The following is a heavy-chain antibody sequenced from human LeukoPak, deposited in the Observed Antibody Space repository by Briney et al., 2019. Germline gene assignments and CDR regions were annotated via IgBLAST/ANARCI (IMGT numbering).Heavy chain of an antibody. V-gene: IGHV4-38-2*02. J-gene: IGHJ6*03. CDR3: ARVVGLTGYSSSWYSGYYYYMDV. Sequence: SETLSLTCTVSGYSISSGYYWGWIRQPPGNGLEWIGSIYYSGNTDYNPSLKSRVTISVETSKNQFSLKLSSVTAADTAVYYCARVVGLTGYSSSWYSGYYYYMDVWGKGTTVTVSS. CDR1: GYSISSGYY. D-gene: IGHD6-13*01. CDR2: IYYSGNT.